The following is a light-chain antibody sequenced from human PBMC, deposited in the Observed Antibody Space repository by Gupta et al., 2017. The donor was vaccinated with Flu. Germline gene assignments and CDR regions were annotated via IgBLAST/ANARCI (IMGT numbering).Light chain of an antibody. CDR1: QSISSY. V-gene: IGKV1-39*01. CDR2: YAS. J-gene: IGKJ5*01. CDR3: YQNDSTPPLT. Sequence: DIEMTQSPSSLSASVGDRVTITCRASQSISSYLNWYQQKPGEAPKLLLYYASSWQSGVPSRWIGRGGGRDFFITIIIRQQEDFVAFYCYQNDSTPPLTFGQGTQVEIK.